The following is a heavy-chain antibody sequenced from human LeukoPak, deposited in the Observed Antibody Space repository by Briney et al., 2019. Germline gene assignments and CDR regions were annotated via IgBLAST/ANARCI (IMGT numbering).Heavy chain of an antibody. J-gene: IGHJ4*02. CDR1: GFTFSSYG. D-gene: IGHD1-26*01. V-gene: IGHV3-33*01. CDR2: IWYDGSNK. CDR3: ARDRSRWELLDFDY. Sequence: GGSLRLSCAASGFTFSSYGMHWVRQAPGKGLEWVAVIWYDGSNKYYADSVKGRFTISRDNSKNTLYLQMNSLRAEDTAVYYCARDRSRWELLDFDYWGQGTLVTVSS.